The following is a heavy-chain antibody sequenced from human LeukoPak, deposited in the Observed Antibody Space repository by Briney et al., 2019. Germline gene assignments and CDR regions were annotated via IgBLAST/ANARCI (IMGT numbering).Heavy chain of an antibody. J-gene: IGHJ4*02. Sequence: GESLKISCKASGYNFTTYWIGWVRQMPGKGLEWMGIIYPDDSDTRYSPSFQGQVTISADKSISTAYLQWSSLKASDTAMYYCARCLGSSSPFDYWGQGTLVTVSS. V-gene: IGHV5-51*01. CDR2: IYPDDSDT. CDR1: GYNFTTYW. D-gene: IGHD6-6*01. CDR3: ARCLGSSSPFDY.